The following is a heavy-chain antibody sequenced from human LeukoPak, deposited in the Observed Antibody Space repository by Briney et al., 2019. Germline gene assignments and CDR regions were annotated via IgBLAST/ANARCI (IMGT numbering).Heavy chain of an antibody. Sequence: GGSLRLSCAASGFTFSDYGMHWVRQAPGKGLEWVTIISYDGSNKYYTDSVKGRFTISRDNSKNTVYLQMNSLRAEDTAVYYCAKAGGYCGGGNCYANCWGQGTLVTVSS. CDR2: ISYDGSNK. CDR3: AKAGGYCGGGNCYANC. J-gene: IGHJ4*02. CDR1: GFTFSDYG. D-gene: IGHD2-15*01. V-gene: IGHV3-30*18.